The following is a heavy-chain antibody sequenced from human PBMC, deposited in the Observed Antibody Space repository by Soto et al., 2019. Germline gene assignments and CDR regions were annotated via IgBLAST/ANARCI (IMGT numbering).Heavy chain of an antibody. V-gene: IGHV3-7*05. Sequence: PGGSLRLSCEASGFSFSSYWMSWVRQTPGKGLEWVANIKQDGSEKYFVGSVKGRFTISRDNAHSSLHLQMNSLRAEDTAVYYCAIDPNHDRTHDYWGQGTLVTVSS. D-gene: IGHD1-1*01. CDR2: IKQDGSEK. CDR3: AIDPNHDRTHDY. J-gene: IGHJ4*02. CDR1: GFSFSSYW.